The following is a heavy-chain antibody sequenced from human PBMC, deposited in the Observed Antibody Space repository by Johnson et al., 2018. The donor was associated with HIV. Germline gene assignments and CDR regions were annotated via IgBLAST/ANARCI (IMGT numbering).Heavy chain of an antibody. D-gene: IGHD5-24*01. CDR2: IKQDGSEK. Sequence: VQLVESGGGLVQPGGSLRLSCAASGLTFSSYWMSWVRQAPGKGLEWVANIKQDGSEKYYVDSVKGRFTISRDNAKNSLYLQMNSLRAEDTAVYYCARGMARIAFDIWGQGTMVTVSS. V-gene: IGHV3-7*05. J-gene: IGHJ3*02. CDR3: ARGMARIAFDI. CDR1: GLTFSSYW.